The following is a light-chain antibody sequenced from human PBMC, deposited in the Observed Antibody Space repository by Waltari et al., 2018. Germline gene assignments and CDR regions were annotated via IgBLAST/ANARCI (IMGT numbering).Light chain of an antibody. CDR2: KNN. Sequence: QSVLTQPPSASGTPGQRVTISCSGSSPNIGSDYVSWFQQLPGTAPKLLIYKNNQRPSGVPDRFSGSKSGTSASLAISGLRSEDEADYYCASWDDSLSGWVFGGGTKLTLL. CDR3: ASWDDSLSGWV. J-gene: IGLJ3*02. CDR1: SPNIGSDY. V-gene: IGLV1-47*01.